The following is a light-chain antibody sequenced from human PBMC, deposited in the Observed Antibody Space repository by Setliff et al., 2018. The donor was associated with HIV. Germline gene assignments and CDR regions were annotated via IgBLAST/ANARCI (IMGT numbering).Light chain of an antibody. V-gene: IGLV2-14*03. CDR1: SSDVGGLNY. Sequence: QSALAQPASVSGSPGQWITISCTGTSSDVGGLNYVSWYQQQPGKAPQLLIYDVITRLSGVSDRFSASKSGNTASLTISGLQADDEADYYCSSYTSSSTWVFGGGTKVTVL. J-gene: IGLJ3*02. CDR3: SSYTSSSTWV. CDR2: DVI.